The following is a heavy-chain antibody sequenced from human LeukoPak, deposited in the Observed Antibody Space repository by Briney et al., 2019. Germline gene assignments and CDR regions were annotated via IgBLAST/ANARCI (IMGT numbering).Heavy chain of an antibody. CDR3: ARGRSSMVRGYYYYYMDV. D-gene: IGHD3-10*01. V-gene: IGHV4-34*01. J-gene: IGHJ6*03. Sequence: PSETLSLTCAVYGGSFSSYYWSWIRQPPGKGLEWIGEINHSGSTTYKPSLKSRVTISLDTSKNQFSLKMSSVTAADTAVYYCARGRSSMVRGYYYYYMDVWGKGTTVTISS. CDR2: INHSGST. CDR1: GGSFSSYY.